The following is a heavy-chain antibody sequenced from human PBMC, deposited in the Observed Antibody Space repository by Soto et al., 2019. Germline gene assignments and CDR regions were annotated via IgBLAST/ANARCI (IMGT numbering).Heavy chain of an antibody. J-gene: IGHJ3*01. CDR1: GG. CDR3: AKRAYCGGDCFAFDV. CDR2: LMPLLGTA. D-gene: IGHD2-21*01. Sequence: QVQLVQSGAGVKKPGSSVRVSCKASGGINWVRQAPGHGLERMGGLMPLLGTADYAQRFKGRATITADELTTTSYMELRTLRSQDTAVYYYAKRAYCGGDCFAFDVWCQGTSVTVSS. V-gene: IGHV1-69*01.